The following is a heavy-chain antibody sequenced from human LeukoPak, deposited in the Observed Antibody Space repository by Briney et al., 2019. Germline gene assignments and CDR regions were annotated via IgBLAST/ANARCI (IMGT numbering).Heavy chain of an antibody. CDR3: ARDPLPYGGYDSHVFPGTDY. J-gene: IGHJ4*02. V-gene: IGHV3-33*01. CDR1: GFTFSSYG. Sequence: PGRSLRLSCAVSGFTFSSYGMHWVRQAPGKGLEWVAVIWYDGSNKYYADSVKGRFTISRDNSKNTLFLQMNSLRAEDTAVYYCARDPLPYGGYDSHVFPGTDYWGQGTLVTVSS. CDR2: IWYDGSNK. D-gene: IGHD5-12*01.